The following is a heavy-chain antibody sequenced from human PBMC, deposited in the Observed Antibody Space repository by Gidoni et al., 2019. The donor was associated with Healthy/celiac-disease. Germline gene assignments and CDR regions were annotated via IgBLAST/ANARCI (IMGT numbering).Heavy chain of an antibody. D-gene: IGHD3-10*01. CDR3: ARVPNYYGSGSYYNWFDP. V-gene: IGHV1-18*01. J-gene: IGHJ5*02. CDR2: ISAYNGNT. CDR1: GYTFIRYC. Sequence: QVQLVQSGAEVNKPGASVKVSCKASGYTFIRYCISWVRQAPGQWLEGMGWISAYNGNTNNAQKLQGRVTMTTDTSTSTAYMELRSLRSDDTAVYYCARVPNYYGSGSYYNWFDPWGQGTLVTVSS.